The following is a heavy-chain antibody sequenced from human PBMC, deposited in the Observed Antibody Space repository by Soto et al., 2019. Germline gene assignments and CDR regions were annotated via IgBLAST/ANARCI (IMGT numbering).Heavy chain of an antibody. V-gene: IGHV4-30-2*01. CDR3: ARGPPLGY. Sequence: SLTFAVSGGSISRGGYSWSWIRQPPGKGLECIGYIYHSGSTYYSPSLKSRVTISVDRSKNQFSLKLSSVTAADTAVYYCARGPPLGYWGQGTLVTVSS. CDR1: GGSISRGGYS. J-gene: IGHJ4*02. CDR2: IYHSGST.